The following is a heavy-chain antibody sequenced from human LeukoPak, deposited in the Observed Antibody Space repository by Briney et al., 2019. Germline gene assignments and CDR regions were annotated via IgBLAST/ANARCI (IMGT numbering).Heavy chain of an antibody. D-gene: IGHD3-22*01. Sequence: ASVKVSCKASGYTFTSYGISWVRQAPGQGLEWMGWISAYNGNTNYAQKLQGRVTMTTDTSTSTAYMELRSLRPDNTAVYYCARDLPYYYDSSGYYRPSLGYWGQGTLVTVSS. J-gene: IGHJ4*02. CDR1: GYTFTSYG. CDR2: ISAYNGNT. CDR3: ARDLPYYYDSSGYYRPSLGY. V-gene: IGHV1-18*01.